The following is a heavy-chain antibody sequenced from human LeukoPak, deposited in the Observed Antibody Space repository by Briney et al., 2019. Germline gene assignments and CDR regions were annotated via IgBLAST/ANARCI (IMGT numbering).Heavy chain of an antibody. CDR2: FDPEDGET. V-gene: IGHV1-24*01. CDR3: ATHQGVVPSDMGYFDY. CDR1: VYTLTELS. D-gene: IGHD2-2*01. J-gene: IGHJ4*02. Sequence: ASVKVSCKVSVYTLTELSMHWVRQAPGKGLEWMGGFDPEDGETIYAQKFQGRDTMTEDTSTDTAYMELSSLRSEDTAVYYCATHQGVVPSDMGYFDYWGQGTLVTVSS.